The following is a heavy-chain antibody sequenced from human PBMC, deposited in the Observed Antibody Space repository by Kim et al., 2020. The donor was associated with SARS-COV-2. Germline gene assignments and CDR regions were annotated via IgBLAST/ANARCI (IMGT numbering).Heavy chain of an antibody. D-gene: IGHD6-19*01. Sequence: GGSLRLSCAASGFTFDDYAMHWVRQAPGKGLEWVSLISGDGGSTYYADAVKGRFTISRDNSKNSLYLQMNSLRTEDTALYYCAKALWQWLPKSPFDYWGQGTLVTVAS. CDR1: GFTFDDYA. CDR3: AKALWQWLPKSPFDY. J-gene: IGHJ4*02. V-gene: IGHV3-43*02. CDR2: ISGDGGST.